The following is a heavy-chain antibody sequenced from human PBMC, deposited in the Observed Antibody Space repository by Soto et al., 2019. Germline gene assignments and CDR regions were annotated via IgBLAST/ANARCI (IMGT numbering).Heavy chain of an antibody. CDR1: GYTFTDYA. J-gene: IGHJ4*02. Sequence: QVLLVQSGAEVKKPGASVKISCETSGYTFTDYAVDWVRQAPGQRLEWMGWINAATGNTRYSQKFQGRVTITRDTSANTAYMDLSSLGSEYTAVYYCARGSGSHYAPFDNWGQGTLVTVSS. CDR2: INAATGNT. CDR3: ARGSGSHYAPFDN. D-gene: IGHD3-10*01. V-gene: IGHV1-3*01.